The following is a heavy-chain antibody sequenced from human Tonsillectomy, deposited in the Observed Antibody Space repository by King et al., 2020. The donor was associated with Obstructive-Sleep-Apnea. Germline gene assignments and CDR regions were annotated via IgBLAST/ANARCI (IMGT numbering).Heavy chain of an antibody. CDR2: IYYSGST. Sequence: QLQESGPGLVKPSETLSLTCTVSGGSISSYYWSWIRQPPGKGLEWIGYIYYSGSTNYNPSLKSRVTISVDTSKNQFSLKLSSVTAADTAVYYCARDNSSGYSDDYYFDYWGQGTLVTVSS. CDR3: ARDNSSGYSDDYYFDY. D-gene: IGHD3-22*01. J-gene: IGHJ4*02. V-gene: IGHV4-59*01. CDR1: GGSISSYY.